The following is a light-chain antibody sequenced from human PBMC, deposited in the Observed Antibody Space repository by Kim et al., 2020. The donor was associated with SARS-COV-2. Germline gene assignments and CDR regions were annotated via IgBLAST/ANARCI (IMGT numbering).Light chain of an antibody. CDR2: STN. Sequence: QTVVTQEPAVSVFPGGTVTLTCGLSSGSVSTSFYPSWYQQTPGQPPRILIYSTNVRSSGVPDRFSGSILDNKAALTITGAQADDECDYYCVLYMGTTYWVFGGGTQLT. V-gene: IGLV8-61*01. J-gene: IGLJ3*02. CDR1: SGSVSTSFY. CDR3: VLYMGTTYWV.